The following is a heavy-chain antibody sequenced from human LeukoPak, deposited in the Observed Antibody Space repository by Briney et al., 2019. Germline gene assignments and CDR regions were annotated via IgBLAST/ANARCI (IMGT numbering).Heavy chain of an antibody. Sequence: GASVKVSSKASGYTFTDFYMHWLRQAPGQGLEWMGWINPNSGGTDYAQKFQGRVTMTRDTSISTAYMELIRLRSDDTAVYYCARDLNYYGSGSFYFDYWGQGTLVTVSS. CDR1: GYTFTDFY. D-gene: IGHD3-10*01. J-gene: IGHJ4*02. V-gene: IGHV1-2*02. CDR2: INPNSGGT. CDR3: ARDLNYYGSGSFYFDY.